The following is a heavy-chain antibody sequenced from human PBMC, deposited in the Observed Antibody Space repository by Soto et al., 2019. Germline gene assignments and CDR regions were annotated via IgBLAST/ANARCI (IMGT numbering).Heavy chain of an antibody. Sequence: GSLRLSCTASGFTFGDYAMSWFRQAPGKGLEWVGFIRSKAYGGTTEYAASVKGRFTISRDDSKSIAYLQMNSLKTEDTAVYYCTRDSGARGWNYDYYGMDVWGQGTTVTVSS. CDR1: GFTFGDYA. V-gene: IGHV3-49*03. CDR2: IRSKAYGGTT. D-gene: IGHD3-10*01. J-gene: IGHJ6*02. CDR3: TRDSGARGWNYDYYGMDV.